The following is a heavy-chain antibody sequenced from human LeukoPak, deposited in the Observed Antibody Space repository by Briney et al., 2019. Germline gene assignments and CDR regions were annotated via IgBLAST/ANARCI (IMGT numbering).Heavy chain of an antibody. J-gene: IGHJ4*02. D-gene: IGHD3-9*01. CDR1: GFTFSSYA. CDR2: ISYDGSNK. Sequence: PGGSLRLSCAASGFTFSSYAMHWVRQAPGKGLEWVAVISYDGSNKYYADSVKGRFTISRDNSKNTLYLQMNSLRAEDTAVYYCASDILTGYYTIGGSGVFDCWGQGTLVTVSS. V-gene: IGHV3-30-3*01. CDR3: ASDILTGYYTIGGSGVFDC.